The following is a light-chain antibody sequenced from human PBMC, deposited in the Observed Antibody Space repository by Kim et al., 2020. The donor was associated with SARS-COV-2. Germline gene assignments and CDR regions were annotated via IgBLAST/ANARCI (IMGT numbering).Light chain of an antibody. Sequence: GQTITVAYSGSSSNKGSNYIYWYHQVPGTAPKHLIYRNTLRPSGHPDQFSGSKSGTSASLAISGLRSEDEATYYCEVWDDSLSGVVFGGGTQLTVL. CDR3: EVWDDSLSGVV. CDR1: SSNKGSNY. V-gene: IGLV1-47*01. J-gene: IGLJ2*01. CDR2: RNT.